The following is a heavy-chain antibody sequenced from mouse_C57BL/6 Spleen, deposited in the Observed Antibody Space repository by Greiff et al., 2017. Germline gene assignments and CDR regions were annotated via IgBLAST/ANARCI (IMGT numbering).Heavy chain of an antibody. Sequence: EVQGVESGGGLVQPGGSMKLSCVASGFTFSNYWMNWVRQSPEKGLEWVAQIRLKSDNYATHYAESVKGRFTISRDDSKSSVYLQMNNLRAKDTGIYYCTGSITTVGYYWGQGTTLSVSS. J-gene: IGHJ2*01. CDR2: IRLKSDNYAT. V-gene: IGHV6-3*01. CDR1: GFTFSNYW. D-gene: IGHD1-1*01. CDR3: TGSITTVGYY.